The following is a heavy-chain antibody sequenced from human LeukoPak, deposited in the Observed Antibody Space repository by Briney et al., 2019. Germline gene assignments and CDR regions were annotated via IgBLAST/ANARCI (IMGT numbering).Heavy chain of an antibody. V-gene: IGHV3-23*01. CDR3: AKGISGDYPRWFHH. J-gene: IGHJ1*01. Sequence: GGSLRLSCAASGLTFSNYAMAWVRQAPGEGLEWVSAISGSGGSTYYADSVKGRFTISRDNSKSTLYLQMNSLRAEDTAVYYCAKGISGDYPRWFHHWGQGTLVTVSS. CDR1: GLTFSNYA. D-gene: IGHD4-17*01. CDR2: ISGSGGST.